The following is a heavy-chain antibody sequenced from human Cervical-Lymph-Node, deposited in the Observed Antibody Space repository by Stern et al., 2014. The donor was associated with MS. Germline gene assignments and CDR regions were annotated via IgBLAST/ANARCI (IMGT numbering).Heavy chain of an antibody. V-gene: IGHV3-30-3*01. CDR2: ISYAGSSE. CDR1: GFTFDNYP. CDR3: ARGGRGSGLDY. D-gene: IGHD6-19*01. Sequence: VQLVESGGGVVQPGRSLRLSCAASGFTFDNYPMHWVRQPPGKGMAWVPFISYAGSSEDYADSVQGRFTISRDNSKNTLYLQLNSLRAEDTAVYYCARGGRGSGLDYWGQGTLVTVSS. J-gene: IGHJ4*02.